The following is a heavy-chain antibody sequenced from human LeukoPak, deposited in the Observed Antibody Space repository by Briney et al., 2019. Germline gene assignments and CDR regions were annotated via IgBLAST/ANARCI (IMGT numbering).Heavy chain of an antibody. CDR1: GYTFTGYY. V-gene: IGHV1-2*02. CDR3: ARVVVGATTPEVAFDI. J-gene: IGHJ3*02. D-gene: IGHD1-26*01. CDR2: INPNSGGT. Sequence: ASVKVSCKASGYTFTGYYMHWVRQAPGQGLEWMGWINPNSGGTNYAQKFQGRVTMTRDTSISTAYMELSRLRSDDTAVYYCARVVVGATTPEVAFDIRGQETMVTVSS.